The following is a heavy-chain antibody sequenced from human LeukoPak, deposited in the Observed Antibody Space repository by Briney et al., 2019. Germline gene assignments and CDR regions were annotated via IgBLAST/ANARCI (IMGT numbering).Heavy chain of an antibody. CDR2: ISYDGSNK. CDR1: GFTFSSYA. Sequence: GGSLGLSCAASGFTFSSYAMHWVRQAAGKGLEGVTVISYDGSNKYYADSVKGRFTISRDNSKNTLYLQMNSLRAEDTAVYYCAREFRGYGMDVWGQGTTVTVSS. V-gene: IGHV3-30-3*01. D-gene: IGHD3-10*01. J-gene: IGHJ6*02. CDR3: AREFRGYGMDV.